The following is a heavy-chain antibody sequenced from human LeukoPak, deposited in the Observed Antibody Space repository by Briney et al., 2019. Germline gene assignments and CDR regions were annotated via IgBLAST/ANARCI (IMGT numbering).Heavy chain of an antibody. Sequence: GESLKISCKGSGYSFTSYWIGWVRQMPGKGLEWMGIIYPGDSDTRYSPSFQGQVTISADKSISTAYLQWSSLKASDTAMYYCARILSEAPFTYYYYYMDVWGKGTTVTVSS. D-gene: IGHD3-10*01. CDR1: GYSFTSYW. CDR2: IYPGDSDT. CDR3: ARILSEAPFTYYYYYMDV. J-gene: IGHJ6*03. V-gene: IGHV5-51*01.